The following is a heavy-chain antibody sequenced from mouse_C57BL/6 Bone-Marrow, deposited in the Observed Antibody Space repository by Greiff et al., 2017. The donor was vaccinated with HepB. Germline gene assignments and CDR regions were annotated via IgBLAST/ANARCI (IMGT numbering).Heavy chain of an antibody. CDR1: GYTFTDYE. Sequence: VQLQQSGAELVRPGASVTLSCKASGYTFTDYEMHWVKQTPVHGLEWIGAIDPETGGTAYNQKFKGKAILTADKSSSTAYMELRSLTSEDSAVDYCTRDYGSSYDWYFDVWGTGTTVTVSS. V-gene: IGHV1-15*01. J-gene: IGHJ1*03. CDR3: TRDYGSSYDWYFDV. CDR2: IDPETGGT. D-gene: IGHD1-1*01.